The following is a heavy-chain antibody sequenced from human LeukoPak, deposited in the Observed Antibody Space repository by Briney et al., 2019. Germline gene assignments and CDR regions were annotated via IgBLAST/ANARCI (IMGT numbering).Heavy chain of an antibody. CDR3: ARDYSYDSSGGYYYY. CDR2: IYPGDSDT. D-gene: IGHD3-22*01. CDR1: GYSFTSYW. V-gene: IGHV5-51*01. Sequence: GESLEISCKASGYSFTSYWIGWVRQMPGKGLEWMGIIYPGDSDTRYSPSFQGHVTISADKSISTAYLQWSSLKASDTAIYYCARDYSYDSSGGYYYYWGQGTLVTVSS. J-gene: IGHJ4*02.